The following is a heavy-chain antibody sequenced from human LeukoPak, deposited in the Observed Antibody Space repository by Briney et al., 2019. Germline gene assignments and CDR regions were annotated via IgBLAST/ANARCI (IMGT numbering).Heavy chain of an antibody. CDR3: ARRVFDRNWFDP. CDR2: IYPGDSDT. J-gene: IGHJ5*02. V-gene: IGHV5-51*01. Sequence: GESLKISCTGSGYSFTSYWIGWLRQMPGKGLEWMGIIYPGDSDTRYSPSFQRKVTISADKSISTAYLQWSSLKASDTAMYYCARRVFDRNWFDPWGQGTLVTVSS. D-gene: IGHD2-8*01. CDR1: GYSFTSYW.